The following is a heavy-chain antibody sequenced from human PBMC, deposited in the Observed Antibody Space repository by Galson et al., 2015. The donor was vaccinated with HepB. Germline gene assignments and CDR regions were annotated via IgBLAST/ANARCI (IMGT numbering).Heavy chain of an antibody. J-gene: IGHJ4*02. Sequence: LRLSCAASGFTFDDYAMHWVRQAPGKGLEWVSGISWNSGSIGFADSVKGRFTISRDNAKNSLYLQMNSLRAEDTALYYCAKDGGYCSGGSCYSYFDYWGQGTLVTVSS. D-gene: IGHD2-15*01. CDR1: GFTFDDYA. CDR2: ISWNSGSI. CDR3: AKDGGYCSGGSCYSYFDY. V-gene: IGHV3-9*01.